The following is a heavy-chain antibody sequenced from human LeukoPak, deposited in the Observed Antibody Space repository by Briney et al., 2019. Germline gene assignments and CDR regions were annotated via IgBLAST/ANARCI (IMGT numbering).Heavy chain of an antibody. CDR3: ARATLWRTGTPGQAVDI. Sequence: SETLSLTCTVSGGSISTYYWSWIRQPPGKGLEWMGYIYYSGSTNYNPSLKSRVTISVDTSKNQFSLKLSSVTAADTAVYYCARATLWRTGTPGQAVDIWGQGTMVTVSS. V-gene: IGHV4-59*01. D-gene: IGHD1/OR15-1a*01. J-gene: IGHJ3*02. CDR2: IYYSGST. CDR1: GGSISTYY.